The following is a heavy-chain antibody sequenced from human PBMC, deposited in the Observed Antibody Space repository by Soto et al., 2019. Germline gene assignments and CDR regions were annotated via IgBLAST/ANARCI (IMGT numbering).Heavy chain of an antibody. J-gene: IGHJ4*02. D-gene: IGHD2-2*01. CDR1: GFTFSNYA. V-gene: IGHV3-23*01. CDR2: ISGSGDST. CDR3: ARRLYCSSSSCYAVDY. Sequence: EVQLLESGGDLVQPGGSLRLSCAASGFTFSNYAMSWVRQAPGKGLEWVSGISGSGDSTNYGDSVKGRFTISRDNGKNTLYLQMNSLRAEDTAVYYCARRLYCSSSSCYAVDYWGQGTLVSVSS.